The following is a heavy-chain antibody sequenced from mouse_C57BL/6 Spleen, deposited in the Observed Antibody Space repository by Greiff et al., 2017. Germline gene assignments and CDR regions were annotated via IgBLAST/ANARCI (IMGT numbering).Heavy chain of an antibody. Sequence: QVQLQQPGTELVKPGASVKLSCKASCYTFTSYWMHWVKQRPGPGLEWIGNINPSNGGTNYNEKFKSKATLTVDKSSSTAYMQLSSLTSEDSAVYYCARNYGNYAWFAYWGQGTLVTVSA. CDR3: ARNYGNYAWFAY. J-gene: IGHJ3*01. CDR2: INPSNGGT. CDR1: CYTFTSYW. D-gene: IGHD2-1*01. V-gene: IGHV1-53*01.